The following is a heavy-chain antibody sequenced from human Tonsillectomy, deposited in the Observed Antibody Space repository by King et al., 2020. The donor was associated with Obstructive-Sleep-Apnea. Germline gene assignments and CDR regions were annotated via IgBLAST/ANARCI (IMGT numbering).Heavy chain of an antibody. D-gene: IGHD3-22*01. CDR3: ARRGADSSGYLDAFDI. Sequence: VQLQESGPGLVKPSETLSLTCTVSGGSISSYYWSWIRQPPGKGLEWIGYIYYSGSTNYNPSLKSRVTISVDTSKNQFSLKLSSVTAADTAVYYCARRGADSSGYLDAFDIWGQGTMVTVSS. J-gene: IGHJ3*02. CDR1: GGSISSYY. CDR2: IYYSGST. V-gene: IGHV4-59*08.